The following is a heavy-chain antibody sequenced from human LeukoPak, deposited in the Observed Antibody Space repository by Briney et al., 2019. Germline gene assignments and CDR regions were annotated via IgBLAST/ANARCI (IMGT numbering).Heavy chain of an antibody. Sequence: ASVKVSCKASGYTFTSFGISWVRQAPGQGLEWMGWINPNSGGTNYAQKFQGRVTMTRDTSISTAYMELSRLRSDDTAVYYCARGDSSSPLRGFDYWGQGTLVTVSS. D-gene: IGHD6-6*01. CDR3: ARGDSSSPLRGFDY. V-gene: IGHV1-2*02. CDR2: INPNSGGT. CDR1: GYTFTSFG. J-gene: IGHJ4*02.